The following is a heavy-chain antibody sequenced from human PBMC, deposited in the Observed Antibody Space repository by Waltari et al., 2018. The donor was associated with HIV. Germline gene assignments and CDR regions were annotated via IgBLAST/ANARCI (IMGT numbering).Heavy chain of an antibody. V-gene: IGHV2-5*02. CDR2: IYWDDDK. CDR3: AHTLPISTPPYYYDSSGYFYFDY. Sequence: QITLKESGPTLVKPTQTLTLTCTFSGFSLSTSGVGVGWICQPPGKALEWLALIYWDDDKRYSPSLKSRLTITKDTSKNQVVLTMTNMDPVDTATYYCAHTLPISTPPYYYDSSGYFYFDYWGQGTLVTVSS. CDR1: GFSLSTSGVG. D-gene: IGHD3-22*01. J-gene: IGHJ4*02.